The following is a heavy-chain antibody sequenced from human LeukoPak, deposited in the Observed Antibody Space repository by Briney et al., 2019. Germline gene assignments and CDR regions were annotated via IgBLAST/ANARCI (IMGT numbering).Heavy chain of an antibody. V-gene: IGHV3-30-3*01. CDR1: GFTFSNYV. D-gene: IGHD6-13*01. Sequence: GGSLRLSCAASGFTFSNYVMHWVRQAPGKGLEWVAVISYDGSNKYYADSVKGRFTISRDNSKNTLYLQMNSLRAEDTAVYYCARPYSSSWYNYFDSWGQGTLVTVSS. CDR2: ISYDGSNK. CDR3: ARPYSSSWYNYFDS. J-gene: IGHJ4*02.